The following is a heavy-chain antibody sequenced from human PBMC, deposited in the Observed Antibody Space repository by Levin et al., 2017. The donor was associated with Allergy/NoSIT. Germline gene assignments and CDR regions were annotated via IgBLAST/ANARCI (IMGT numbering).Heavy chain of an antibody. J-gene: IGHJ4*02. CDR3: ARDYYYDSSGYYRNIDY. CDR2: ISSSSSYI. V-gene: IGHV3-21*01. Sequence: GGSLRLSCAASGFTFSSYSMNWVRQAPGKGLEWVSSISSSSSYIYYADSVKGRFTISRDNAKNSLYLQMNSLRAEDTAVYYCARDYYYDSSGYYRNIDYWGQGTLVTVSS. D-gene: IGHD3-22*01. CDR1: GFTFSSYS.